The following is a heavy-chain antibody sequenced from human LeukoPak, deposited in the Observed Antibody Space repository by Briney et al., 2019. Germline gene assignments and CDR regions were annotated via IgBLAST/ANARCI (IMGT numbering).Heavy chain of an antibody. Sequence: ASVKVSCKASGYTFTGYYMHWVRQAPGQGLEWMGWINPNSGGTNYAQKFQGRVTMTRDTSISTAYMELSRQRSDDTAVHYCARDRTRTGYSSGWYHDYWGQGTLVTVSS. CDR2: INPNSGGT. CDR1: GYTFTGYY. D-gene: IGHD6-19*01. CDR3: ARDRTRTGYSSGWYHDY. V-gene: IGHV1-2*02. J-gene: IGHJ4*02.